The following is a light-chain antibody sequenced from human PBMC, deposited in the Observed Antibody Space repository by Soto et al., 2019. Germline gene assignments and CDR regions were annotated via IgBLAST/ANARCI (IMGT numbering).Light chain of an antibody. CDR3: SSYTTTSTVV. Sequence: QSVLTQPASVSGSPGQSITISCTGTSSDVGGYNYVAWCQHHPGKAPKLMIYDVIIRPSGVSNRFSGSKSGNTASLTISGLQAEDEGDYYCSSYTTTSTVVFGGGTKVTVL. V-gene: IGLV2-14*03. CDR1: SSDVGGYNY. J-gene: IGLJ2*01. CDR2: DVI.